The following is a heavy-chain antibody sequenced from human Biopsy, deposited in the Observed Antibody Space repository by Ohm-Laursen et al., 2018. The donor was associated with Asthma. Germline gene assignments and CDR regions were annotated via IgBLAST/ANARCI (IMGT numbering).Heavy chain of an antibody. CDR1: GFTFMGYH. D-gene: IGHD2-21*01. CDR3: ARSFVLGIPDY. V-gene: IGHV1-2*06. CDR2: IDPNSGGT. J-gene: IGHJ4*02. Sequence: ASVKVSCKASGFTFMGYHIFWMRQAPGQGLEWMGRIDPNSGGTNYAQKFLGRVTMTRDTSVNTAFMVLSRLRSDDTAVYYCARSFVLGIPDYWGQGTLVTVSS.